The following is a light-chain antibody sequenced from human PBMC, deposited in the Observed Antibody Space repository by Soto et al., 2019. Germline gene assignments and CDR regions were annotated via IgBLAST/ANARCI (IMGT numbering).Light chain of an antibody. CDR3: AAWDDSLSGLYV. J-gene: IGLJ1*01. CDR2: RNN. Sequence: QSVLTQPPSASGTPGQRVTISCSGSSSNIGSNYVYWYQQLPGTAPKLLIYRNNQRPSGVPDRLSGSKSGTSASLAISGLRSGDEADYYCAAWDDSLSGLYVFGTGTKLTVL. CDR1: SSNIGSNY. V-gene: IGLV1-47*01.